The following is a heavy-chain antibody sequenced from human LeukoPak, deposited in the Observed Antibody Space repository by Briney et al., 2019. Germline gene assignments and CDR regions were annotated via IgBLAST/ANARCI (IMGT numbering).Heavy chain of an antibody. V-gene: IGHV1-18*01. Sequence: GASVKVSCKASGYTFTSYGISWVRQAPGQGLEWMGWISAYNGNTNYAQKLQGRVTMTTDTSTSTAHMELRSLRSDDTAVYYCARDWGRYTYYYDSSGYPHFDYWGQGTLVTVSS. D-gene: IGHD3-22*01. CDR1: GYTFTSYG. CDR3: ARDWGRYTYYYDSSGYPHFDY. J-gene: IGHJ4*02. CDR2: ISAYNGNT.